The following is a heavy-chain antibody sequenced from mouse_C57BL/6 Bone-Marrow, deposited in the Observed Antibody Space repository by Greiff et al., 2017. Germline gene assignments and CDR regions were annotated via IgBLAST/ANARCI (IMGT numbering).Heavy chain of an antibody. CDR2: IYPRSGNT. D-gene: IGHD1-1*01. V-gene: IGHV1-81*01. CDR3: ARALITTVVAGDY. J-gene: IGHJ2*01. Sequence: LVESGAELARPGASVKLSCKASGYTFTSYGISWVKQRTGQGLEWIGEIYPRSGNTYYNEKFKGKATLTADKSSSTAYMELRSLTSEDSAVYFCARALITTVVAGDYWGQGTTLTVSS. CDR1: GYTFTSYG.